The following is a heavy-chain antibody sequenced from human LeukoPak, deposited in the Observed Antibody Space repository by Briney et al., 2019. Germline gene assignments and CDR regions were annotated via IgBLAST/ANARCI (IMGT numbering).Heavy chain of an antibody. V-gene: IGHV1-2*02. CDR2: INPNSGGT. D-gene: IGHD2-15*01. Sequence: VASVKVSCKASGYTFTGYYMHWVRQAPGQGLEWMGWINPNSGGTNYAQKFQGRVTMTRDTSISTAYMELSRLRSDDTAVYYCAREADCSGGSCYSNWFDPWGQGTLVTVSS. J-gene: IGHJ5*02. CDR3: AREADCSGGSCYSNWFDP. CDR1: GYTFTGYY.